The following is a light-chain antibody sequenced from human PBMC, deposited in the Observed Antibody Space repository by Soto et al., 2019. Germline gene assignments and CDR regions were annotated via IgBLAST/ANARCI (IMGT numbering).Light chain of an antibody. J-gene: IGLJ1*01. CDR3: CSYTTSTTGV. Sequence: QSALTQPTSVSGSPGQSITISCTGTSSDVGGRDHVSWYQQHPGKAPKLMIYDVSNRPSGVSNRFSGSKSGNTASLTISGLHAEDEADYYCCSYTTSTTGVFGTGTNLTVL. CDR1: SSDVGGRDH. V-gene: IGLV2-14*01. CDR2: DVS.